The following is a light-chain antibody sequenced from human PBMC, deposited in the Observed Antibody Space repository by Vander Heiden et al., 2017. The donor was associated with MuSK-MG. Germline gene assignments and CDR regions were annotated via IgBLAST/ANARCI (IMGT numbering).Light chain of an antibody. J-gene: IGKJ4*01. CDR1: QSISNS. CDR3: QQNYSTPSLT. Sequence: IQMTQSPSSLSASVGDRITITCRASQSISNSLNWYQHHPGKAPKLLISATSGFQSGVPSRFSASGSGTDFTLTITSLQPEDFATYYCQQNYSTPSLTFGGGTKVEIK. CDR2: ATS. V-gene: IGKV1-39*01.